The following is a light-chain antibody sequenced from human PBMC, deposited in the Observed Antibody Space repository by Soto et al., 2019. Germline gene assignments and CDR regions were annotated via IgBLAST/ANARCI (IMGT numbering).Light chain of an antibody. CDR3: QQRSNWPPVT. CDR2: DAS. V-gene: IGKV3-11*01. J-gene: IGKJ4*01. CDR1: QSVSSY. Sequence: EIVLTQSPATLSLSPGERATLSCRASQSVSSYLAWYQQKPGQATRLLSYDASNRATGIPARFSGSGSGTDFTLTISSLEPEDVAVYYCQQRSNWPPVTFGGGTKVEIK.